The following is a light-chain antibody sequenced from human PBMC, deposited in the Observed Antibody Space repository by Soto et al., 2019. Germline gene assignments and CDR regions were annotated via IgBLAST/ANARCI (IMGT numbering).Light chain of an antibody. CDR1: QSVSSY. Sequence: EIVLTQSPATLSLSPGERATLSCRASQSVSSYLAWYQQKPGQAPRLLIYDASNRATGIPARFSGSGSGTDFTLNISSLEPEDFAVYYCQQRSNWPTFCQGTKLEI. J-gene: IGKJ2*01. V-gene: IGKV3-11*01. CDR2: DAS. CDR3: QQRSNWPT.